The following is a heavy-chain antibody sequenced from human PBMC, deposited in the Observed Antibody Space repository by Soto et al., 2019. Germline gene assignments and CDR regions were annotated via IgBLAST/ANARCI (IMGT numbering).Heavy chain of an antibody. CDR2: INSDGSST. D-gene: IGHD2-2*01. Sequence: PGGSLRLSCAASGFTFSSYWMHWVRQAPGKGLVWVSRINSDGSSTSYADSVKGRFTISRDNAKNTLYLQMNSLRAEDTAVYYCARDMARCSSTSCYGYYYYYYGMDVWGQGTTVTVSS. CDR3: ARDMARCSSTSCYGYYYYYYGMDV. V-gene: IGHV3-74*01. J-gene: IGHJ6*02. CDR1: GFTFSSYW.